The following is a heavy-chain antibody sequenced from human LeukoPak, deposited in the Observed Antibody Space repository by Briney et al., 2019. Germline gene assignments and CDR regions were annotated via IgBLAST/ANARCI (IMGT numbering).Heavy chain of an antibody. Sequence: KPSETLSLTCSVSGGSISNYYWSWIRQPPGMGLEWIGNIYYSGSTDYNPSLKSPVTMSADTSKNQFSLKMSSVTAADTAVYYCARGFSVWTGYYYYYGMDVWGLGTTVTVSS. V-gene: IGHV4-59*01. CDR2: IYYSGST. CDR3: ARGFSVWTGYYYYYGMDV. J-gene: IGHJ6*02. CDR1: GGSISNYY. D-gene: IGHD1-1*01.